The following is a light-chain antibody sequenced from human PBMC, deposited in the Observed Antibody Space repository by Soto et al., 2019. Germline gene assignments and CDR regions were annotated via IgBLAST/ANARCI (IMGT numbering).Light chain of an antibody. CDR2: DVS. Sequence: QSALTQPASVSGSPGQSITISCTGTSSDVGGYKYVSWYQQHPGKAPKLMIYDVSNRLSGVSDRFSGSKSGNTASLTISGLQAEDEADYYCSSYTSSTTLIFGGGTKLTVL. J-gene: IGLJ2*01. V-gene: IGLV2-14*03. CDR3: SSYTSSTTLI. CDR1: SSDVGGYKY.